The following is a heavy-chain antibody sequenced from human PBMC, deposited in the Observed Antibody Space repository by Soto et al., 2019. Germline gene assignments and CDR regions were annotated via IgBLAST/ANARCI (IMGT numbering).Heavy chain of an antibody. J-gene: IGHJ4*02. CDR2: IKQDGSED. CDR1: GFTFSISW. D-gene: IGHD6-6*01. V-gene: IGHV3-7*01. Sequence: EVQLVESGGGLVQSGGSLRLSCAASGFTFSISWMSWVRQAPGKGLEWVANIKQDGSEDYYGDSVKGRFTISRDNARNSLYLQMNSLRVEDTALYYCARGGERQLVGSWGQGTLVTVSS. CDR3: ARGGERQLVGS.